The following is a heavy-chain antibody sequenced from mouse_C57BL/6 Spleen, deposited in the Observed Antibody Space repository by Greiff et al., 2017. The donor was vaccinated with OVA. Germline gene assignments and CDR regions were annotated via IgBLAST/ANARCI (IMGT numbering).Heavy chain of an antibody. CDR1: GYAFSSSW. D-gene: IGHD2-3*01. CDR3: AREGNDGYYEFAY. V-gene: IGHV1-82*01. J-gene: IGHJ3*01. CDR2: IYPGDGDT. Sequence: QVQLKESGPELVKPGASVKISCKASGYAFSSSWMNWVKQRPGKGLEWIGRIYPGDGDTNYNGKFKGKATLTADKSSSTAYMQLSSLTSEDSAVYFCAREGNDGYYEFAYWGQGTLVTVSA.